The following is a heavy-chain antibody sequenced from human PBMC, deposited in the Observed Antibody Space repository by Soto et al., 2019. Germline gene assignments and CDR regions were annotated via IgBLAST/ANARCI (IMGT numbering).Heavy chain of an antibody. Sequence: GASVKVSCKASGYTFASYDINWVRQATGQGLEWMGWMNPNSGNTGYAQKFQGRVTMTRNTSISTAYMELSSLRSEDTAVYYCARGREAVAGKFLGKTMINWFDPWGQGTLVTVSS. CDR3: ARGREAVAGKFLGKTMINWFDP. D-gene: IGHD6-19*01. CDR1: GYTFASYD. CDR2: MNPNSGNT. J-gene: IGHJ5*02. V-gene: IGHV1-8*01.